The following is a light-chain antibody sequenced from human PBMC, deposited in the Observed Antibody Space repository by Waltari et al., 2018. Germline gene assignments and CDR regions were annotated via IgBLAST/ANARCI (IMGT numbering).Light chain of an antibody. J-gene: IGKJ4*01. CDR1: QSVSSY. Sequence: EILLTQSPVTLSVSPGERATLSCKASQSVSSYLAWYQQKPGKAPRLLIYDASNRASGIPARFSGSGSGTDFTLTISNVEPEDFAVYYCQQRHDWPLNFGGGTKLEIK. V-gene: IGKV3-11*01. CDR2: DAS. CDR3: QQRHDWPLN.